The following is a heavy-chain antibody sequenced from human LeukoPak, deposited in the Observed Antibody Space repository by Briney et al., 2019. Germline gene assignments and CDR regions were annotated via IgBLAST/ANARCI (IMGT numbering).Heavy chain of an antibody. CDR3: AKDLPKLLLWYGEQFDY. CDR1: GFTFSSYA. CDR2: ISGSGGST. V-gene: IGHV3-23*01. Sequence: GGSLRLSCAASGFTFSSYAMSWARQAPGKGRVWVSAISGSGGSTYYADSVKGRFTISRDNSKNTLYLQMNSLRAEDTAVYYCAKDLPKLLLWYGEQFDYWGQGTLVTVSS. D-gene: IGHD3-10*01. J-gene: IGHJ4*02.